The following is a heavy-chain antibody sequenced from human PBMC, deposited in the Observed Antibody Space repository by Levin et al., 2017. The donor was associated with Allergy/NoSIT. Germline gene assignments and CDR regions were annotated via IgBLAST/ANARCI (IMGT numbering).Heavy chain of an antibody. D-gene: IGHD3-10*01. J-gene: IGHJ4*02. CDR2: IDPVDSYT. CDR1: GYSFTSYW. CDR3: ARRVRQYYYGSGDYFDY. V-gene: IGHV5-10-1*01. Sequence: PVASVKVSCQVSGYSFTSYWINWVRQMPGKGLEWLGRIDPVDSYTKYSASFEGHVTMSADKSSSTAYLSWSSLEASDTAIYYCARRVRQYYYGSGDYFDYWGQGTLVTVSS.